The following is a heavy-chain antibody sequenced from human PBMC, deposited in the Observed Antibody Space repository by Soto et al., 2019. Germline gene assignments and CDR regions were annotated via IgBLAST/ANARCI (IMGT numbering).Heavy chain of an antibody. V-gene: IGHV3-33*01. CDR2: IWYDGSNK. D-gene: IGHD2-15*01. CDR3: ARGGVVVTSGYYYYGMDV. J-gene: IGHJ6*02. Sequence: QVQLVESGGGVVQPGRSLRLSCAASGFTFSSYGMHWVRQAPGKGLEWVAVIWYDGSNKYYADSVKGRFTISRDNSKNTLYLQVNRLRDEDTAVYYCARGGVVVTSGYYYYGMDVWGQGTTVTVSS. CDR1: GFTFSSYG.